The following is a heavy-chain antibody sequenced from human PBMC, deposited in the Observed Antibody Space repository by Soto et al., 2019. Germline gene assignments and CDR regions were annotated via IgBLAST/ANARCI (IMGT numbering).Heavy chain of an antibody. Sequence: EVQLVASGGGLVQPGGSLRLSCAASGFTVSSNYMSWVRQAPGKGLEWVSVIYSGGSTYYADSVKGRFTISRDNSKNTLYLQMNSLRAEDTAVYYCARDLREATVTNADAFDIWGQGTMVTVSS. CDR1: GFTVSSNY. V-gene: IGHV3-66*01. CDR3: ARDLREATVTNADAFDI. J-gene: IGHJ3*02. D-gene: IGHD4-17*01. CDR2: IYSGGST.